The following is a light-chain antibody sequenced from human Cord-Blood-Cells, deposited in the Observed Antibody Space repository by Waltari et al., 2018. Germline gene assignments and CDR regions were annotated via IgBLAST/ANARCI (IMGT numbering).Light chain of an antibody. Sequence: QSALTQPASVSGSPGQSITISCTGTSSDVGGYNYVSWYQQHPGKAPKLMIYDVSKRPSGFSNRFSGSKSGSTASLTISGLQAEEEADYYCSSYTSSSTLVFGGGTKLTVL. V-gene: IGLV2-14*01. J-gene: IGLJ2*01. CDR3: SSYTSSSTLV. CDR1: SSDVGGYNY. CDR2: DVS.